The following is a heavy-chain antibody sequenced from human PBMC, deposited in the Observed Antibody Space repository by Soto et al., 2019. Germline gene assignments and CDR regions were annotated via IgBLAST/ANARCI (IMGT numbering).Heavy chain of an antibody. CDR2: IKSNGDDT. CDR3: ARDQRSYGEPPFDY. D-gene: IGHD3-16*01. CDR1: GFAFTGYY. J-gene: IGHJ4*02. Sequence: EASVKVSCKASGFAFTGYYIHWVRLAPGQGLEWMGWIKSNGDDTKYARKFQDRVTMTRDTSMNTVYMELSRLRSDDTAVYYCARDQRSYGEPPFDYWGQGTLVTVS. V-gene: IGHV1-2*02.